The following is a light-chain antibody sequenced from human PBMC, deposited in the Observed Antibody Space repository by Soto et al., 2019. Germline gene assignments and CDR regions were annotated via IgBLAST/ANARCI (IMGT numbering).Light chain of an antibody. V-gene: IGLV1-40*01. CDR3: QSYDSSLSGRYV. CDR2: GNN. CDR1: SSSIGAGYD. J-gene: IGLJ1*01. Sequence: QSVLTQPPSVSGAPGQRVTISCTGSSSSIGAGYDVHWYQQLPGTAPKLLIHGNNNRPSGVPDRFSGSKSGTSASLAITGLQAEDEADYYCQSYDSSLSGRYVFGTGTKLTVL.